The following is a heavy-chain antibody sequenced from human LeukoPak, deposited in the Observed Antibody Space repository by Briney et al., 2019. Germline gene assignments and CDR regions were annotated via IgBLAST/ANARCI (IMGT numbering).Heavy chain of an antibody. D-gene: IGHD3-22*01. J-gene: IGHJ3*02. Sequence: GESLKISCKGSGYSFTSYWIGWVRQMPGKGLELMGIIYPGDSDTRYSPSFQGQVTISADKSISTAYLQWSSLKASDTAMYYCARHPILVVTEDAFDIWGQGTMVTVSS. V-gene: IGHV5-51*01. CDR3: ARHPILVVTEDAFDI. CDR1: GYSFTSYW. CDR2: IYPGDSDT.